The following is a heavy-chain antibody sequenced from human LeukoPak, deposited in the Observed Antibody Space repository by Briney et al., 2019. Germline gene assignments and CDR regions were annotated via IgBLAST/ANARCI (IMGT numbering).Heavy chain of an antibody. CDR3: AREAQVSYQFDY. V-gene: IGHV3-30*04. CDR1: GFTFSSYA. CDR2: ISYDGSNK. J-gene: IGHJ4*02. Sequence: GGSLRLSCAASGFTFSSYAMHWVRQAPGKGLEWVAVISYDGSNKYYADSVKGRFTISRDNSKNTLYLQMNSLRAEDTAVYYCAREAQVSYQFDYWGQGTLVTVSS. D-gene: IGHD1-26*01.